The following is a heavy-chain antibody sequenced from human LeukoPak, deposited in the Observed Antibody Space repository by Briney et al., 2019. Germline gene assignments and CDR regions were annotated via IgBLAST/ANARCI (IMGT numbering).Heavy chain of an antibody. V-gene: IGHV3-23*01. CDR1: GFTFSSYA. CDR2: ISGSGGSGGSS. Sequence: GGSLRLSCAASGFTFSSYAMSWVRQAPGKGLEWVSDISGSGGSGGSSYYADSVKGRFTISRDNSKNTLYLLMNSLRAEDTAVYYCAKDRGYQLLLVFPDYWGQGTLVTVSS. CDR3: AKDRGYQLLLVFPDY. J-gene: IGHJ4*02. D-gene: IGHD2-2*01.